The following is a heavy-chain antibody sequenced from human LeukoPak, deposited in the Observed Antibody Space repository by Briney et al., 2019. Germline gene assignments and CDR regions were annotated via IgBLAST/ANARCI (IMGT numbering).Heavy chain of an antibody. D-gene: IGHD6-19*01. Sequence: ASVKVSCKASGYTFTGYYMHWVRQAPGQGLEWMGWISPNSGGTNYAQRFQGRVTMTRDTSISTAYMELSRLRSDDTAVYYCAREASSGWNRFDYWGQGTLVTVSS. CDR3: AREASSGWNRFDY. CDR1: GYTFTGYY. J-gene: IGHJ4*02. V-gene: IGHV1-2*02. CDR2: ISPNSGGT.